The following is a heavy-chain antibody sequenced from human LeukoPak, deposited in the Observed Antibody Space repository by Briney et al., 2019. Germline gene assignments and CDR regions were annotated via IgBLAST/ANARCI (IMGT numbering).Heavy chain of an antibody. J-gene: IGHJ3*02. D-gene: IGHD3-9*01. CDR2: IYYSGTT. CDR1: GGSISPYY. CDR3: AAHYDVLTGYAAAAFDI. V-gene: IGHV4-59*08. Sequence: SETLSLTCTVSGGSISPYYWSWIRQPPGKGLEWIGYIYYSGTTHYNPSLESRVTMSVDTSKNQFSLKLRSVTAADTAVYYFAAHYDVLTGYAAAAFDIWGQGTMVTVS.